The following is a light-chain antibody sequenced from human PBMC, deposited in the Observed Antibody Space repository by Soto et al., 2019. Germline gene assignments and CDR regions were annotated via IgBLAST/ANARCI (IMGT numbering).Light chain of an antibody. CDR2: DAS. Sequence: DIRMTQSPSTLSASVGDRVTITCRASQSISSWLAWYQQKPGKAPKLLIYDASSLESGVPSRFSGSGSGTEFTLTICSLQPDDFATYYCQQYNSYWGTFGQGTKV. J-gene: IGKJ1*01. CDR1: QSISSW. CDR3: QQYNSYWGT. V-gene: IGKV1-5*01.